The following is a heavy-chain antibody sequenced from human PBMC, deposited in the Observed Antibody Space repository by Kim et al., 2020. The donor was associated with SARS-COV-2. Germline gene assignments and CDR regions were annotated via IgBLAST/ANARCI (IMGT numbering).Heavy chain of an antibody. Sequence: GGSLRLSCAASGFTFSSYAMHWVRQAPGKGLEWVAVISYDGSNKYYADSVKGRFTISRDNSKNTLYLQMNSLRAEDTAVYYCAREGSVAGGIYFDYWGQG. CDR3: AREGSVAGGIYFDY. V-gene: IGHV3-30*04. CDR2: ISYDGSNK. CDR1: GFTFSSYA. J-gene: IGHJ4*02. D-gene: IGHD6-6*01.